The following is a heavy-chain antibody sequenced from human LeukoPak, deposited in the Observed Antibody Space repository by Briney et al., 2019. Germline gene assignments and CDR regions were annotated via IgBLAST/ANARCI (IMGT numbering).Heavy chain of an antibody. CDR3: ARHLVVAITPFDY. V-gene: IGHV1-2*02. Sequence: ASVKVSCKASGYTFTRYYMHWVRQAPGQGLEWRGWINPNSGGTNYAQKFQGRVTMTRDTSISTAYMELGRLRSDDTAVYYCARHLVVAITPFDYWGQGTLVTVSS. D-gene: IGHD3-22*01. CDR1: GYTFTRYY. CDR2: INPNSGGT. J-gene: IGHJ4*02.